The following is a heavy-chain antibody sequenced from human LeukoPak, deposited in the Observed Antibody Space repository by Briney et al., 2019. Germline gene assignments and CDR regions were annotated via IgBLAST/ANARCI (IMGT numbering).Heavy chain of an antibody. Sequence: SETLSLTCTVSGGSVSSYYWTWIRQPPGKGLEWIGYIFYSGSTYYNPSLKSRVTISLNTSKNQFSLRLASVTAADTAVYYCARDLAAGYDAFDIWGQGTMVTVSS. CDR1: GGSVSSYY. D-gene: IGHD6-13*01. J-gene: IGHJ3*02. V-gene: IGHV4-59*02. CDR3: ARDLAAGYDAFDI. CDR2: IFYSGST.